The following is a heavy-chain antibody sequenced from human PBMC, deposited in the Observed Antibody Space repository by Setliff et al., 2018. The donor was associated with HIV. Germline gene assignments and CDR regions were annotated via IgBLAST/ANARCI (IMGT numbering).Heavy chain of an antibody. CDR1: GGSISRYY. V-gene: IGHV4-4*07. CDR3: VRPLHPRYGMDV. Sequence: PSETLSLTCTVSGGSISRYYWSWIRQPAGKGLEWIGRIYPSGNINYNPSLKSRLTMSIDTSKNQFSLKLSSVTATDTAVYYCVRPLHPRYGMDVWGQGNTVAVSS. CDR2: IYPSGNI. J-gene: IGHJ6*02.